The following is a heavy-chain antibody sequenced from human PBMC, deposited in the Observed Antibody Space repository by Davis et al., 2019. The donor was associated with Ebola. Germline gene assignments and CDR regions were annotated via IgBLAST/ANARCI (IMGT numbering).Heavy chain of an antibody. J-gene: IGHJ2*01. V-gene: IGHV4-4*02. CDR3: ARDYYESSGYFWYFDL. Sequence: SETLSLTCPVSGGSISSSYWWSWVRLSPGKGLEWIGEIYHSGTTNYNPSLKSRVTMSVDKAKNQLSLNLSSVAAADTAVYYCARDYYESSGYFWYFDLWGRGTLVTVSS. CDR2: IYHSGTT. D-gene: IGHD3-22*01. CDR1: GGSISSSYW.